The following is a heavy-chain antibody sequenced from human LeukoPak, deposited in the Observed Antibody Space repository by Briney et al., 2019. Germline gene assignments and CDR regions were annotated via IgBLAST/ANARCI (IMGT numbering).Heavy chain of an antibody. Sequence: GGSLRLSCAASGFTVSSNYMSWVRQAPGKGLEWVSVIYSGGSTYYAVSVKGRFTISRDNSKNTLYLQMNSLRAEDTAVYYCARARPQYSSGWYFDYWGQGTLVTVSS. D-gene: IGHD6-19*01. V-gene: IGHV3-53*01. J-gene: IGHJ4*02. CDR2: IYSGGST. CDR1: GFTVSSNY. CDR3: ARARPQYSSGWYFDY.